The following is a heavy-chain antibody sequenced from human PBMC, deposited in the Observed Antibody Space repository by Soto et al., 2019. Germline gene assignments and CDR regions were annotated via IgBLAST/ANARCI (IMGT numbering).Heavy chain of an antibody. V-gene: IGHV3-23*01. D-gene: IGHD3-22*01. J-gene: IGHJ3*02. CDR3: AKSSSGYYYDDRAFDI. Sequence: LRLSCAASGFTFSSYAMSWVRQAPGKGLEWVSAISGSGGSTYYADSVKGRFTISRDNSKNTLYLQMNSLRAEDTAVYYCAKSSSGYYYDDRAFDIWGQGTMVTVSS. CDR1: GFTFSSYA. CDR2: ISGSGGST.